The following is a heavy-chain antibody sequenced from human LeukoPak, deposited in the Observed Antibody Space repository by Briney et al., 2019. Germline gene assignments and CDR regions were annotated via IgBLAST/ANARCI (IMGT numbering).Heavy chain of an antibody. CDR1: GYSFTSYY. CDR3: ATLGSGSFPIIDFDF. Sequence: ASVKVSCKASGYSFTSYYMHWVRQAPGQGLEWMGIIDPSGGSTNYAQKFQGRITMTRDTSTSTVYMELSSLRSEDTAIYYCATLGSGSFPIIDFDFWGQGTLVTVSS. CDR2: IDPSGGST. J-gene: IGHJ4*02. D-gene: IGHD3-10*01. V-gene: IGHV1-46*01.